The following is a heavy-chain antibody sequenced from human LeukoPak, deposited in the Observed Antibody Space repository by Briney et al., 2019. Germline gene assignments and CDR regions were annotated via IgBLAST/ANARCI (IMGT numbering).Heavy chain of an antibody. CDR2: INHSGST. CDR3: ARNNYYFDC. J-gene: IGHJ4*02. D-gene: IGHD5-24*01. Sequence: PSETLSLTCAVYGGSFSGYYWSWIRQPPGKGLEWIGEINHSGSTNYNPSLKSRVTISVDTSKNQFSLKLSSVTAADTAVYFCARNNYYFDCWGQGTLVTVSS. V-gene: IGHV4-34*01. CDR1: GGSFSGYY.